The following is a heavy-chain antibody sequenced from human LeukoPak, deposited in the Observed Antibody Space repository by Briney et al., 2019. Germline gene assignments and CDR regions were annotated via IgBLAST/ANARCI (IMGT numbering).Heavy chain of an antibody. V-gene: IGHV4-39*07. CDR3: AGKDGYSSSWYFGSLPT. J-gene: IGHJ4*02. CDR2: INHSGST. D-gene: IGHD6-13*01. CDR1: GGSISSGSYY. Sequence: PSQTLSLTCTVSGGSISSGSYYWSWIRQPPGKGLEWIGEINHSGSTNYNPSLKSRVTISVDTSKNQFSLKLSSVTAADTAVYYCAGKDGYSSSWYFGSLPTWGQGTLVTVSS.